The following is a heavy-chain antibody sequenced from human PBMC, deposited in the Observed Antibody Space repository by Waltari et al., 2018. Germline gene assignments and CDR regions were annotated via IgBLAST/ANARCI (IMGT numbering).Heavy chain of an antibody. CDR2: INHSGST. V-gene: IGHV4-34*01. Sequence: QVQLQQWGAGLLKPSETLYLTCAVYGGSFSGYYWSWIRKPPGKGLEWIGEINHSGSTNYNPSLKSRVTISVDTSKNQFSLKLSSVTAADTAVYYCARLPITIFGVVGGEDYWGQGTLVTVSS. CDR1: GGSFSGYY. D-gene: IGHD3-3*01. J-gene: IGHJ4*02. CDR3: ARLPITIFGVVGGEDY.